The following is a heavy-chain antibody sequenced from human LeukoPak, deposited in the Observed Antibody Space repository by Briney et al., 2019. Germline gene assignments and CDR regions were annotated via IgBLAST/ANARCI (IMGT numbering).Heavy chain of an antibody. CDR1: GYTFTGYY. D-gene: IGHD1-7*01. Sequence: GASVKVSCKASGYTFTGYYMHWARQATGQGLEWMGWMNPNRGNTGYAQKFQGRITMTWNTSISTAYMELSSLRSEDTAVYYCARELRRVDPWGQGTLVTVSS. CDR2: MNPNRGNT. CDR3: ARELRRVDP. V-gene: IGHV1-8*02. J-gene: IGHJ5*02.